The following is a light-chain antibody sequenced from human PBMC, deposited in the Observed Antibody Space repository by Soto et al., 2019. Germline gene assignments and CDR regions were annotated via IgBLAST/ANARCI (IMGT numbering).Light chain of an antibody. J-gene: IGLJ1*01. Sequence: SVLNQPPSASGTPGQRVTISCSGSSSNIGSNTVNWYQQLPGTAPKLLIYSNNQRPSGVPDRFSGSKSGTSASLAISGLQSEDEADYYCAAWDDSLNGSYVFGTGTKVTVL. V-gene: IGLV1-44*01. CDR3: AAWDDSLNGSYV. CDR1: SSNIGSNT. CDR2: SNN.